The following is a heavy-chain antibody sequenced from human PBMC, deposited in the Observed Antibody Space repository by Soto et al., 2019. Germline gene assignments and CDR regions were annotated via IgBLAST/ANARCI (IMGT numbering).Heavy chain of an antibody. V-gene: IGHV3-74*01. CDR1: GLTFSSYW. CDR2: INTDGSST. D-gene: IGHD3-10*02. J-gene: IGHJ5*01. Sequence: VQLVQSGGGIVQPGGSLRLSCAASGLTFSSYWMHWVRQAPGKGLVWVSRINTDGSSTNYADSVKGRFTISRDNAKNTLYLQMNRLRAEDTAVYYCANVGGYNWFDSWGQGTLVTVSS. CDR3: ANVGGYNWFDS.